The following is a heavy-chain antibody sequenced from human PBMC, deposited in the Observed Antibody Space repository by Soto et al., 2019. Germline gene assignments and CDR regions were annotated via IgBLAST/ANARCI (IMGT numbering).Heavy chain of an antibody. Sequence: PSETLSLTCTVSGGSISSYYWRWIRQPPGKXLEWIGYIYYSGSTNYNPSLKSRVTISVDTSKNQFSLKLSSVTAADTAVYYCARFYLAAAGTQGTYYYYGMDVWGQGTTVTVSS. J-gene: IGHJ6*02. CDR3: ARFYLAAAGTQGTYYYYGMDV. CDR2: IYYSGST. V-gene: IGHV4-59*01. CDR1: GGSISSYY. D-gene: IGHD6-13*01.